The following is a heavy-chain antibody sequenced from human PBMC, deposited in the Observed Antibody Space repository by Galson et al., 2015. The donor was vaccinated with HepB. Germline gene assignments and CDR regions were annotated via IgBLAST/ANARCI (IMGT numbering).Heavy chain of an antibody. J-gene: IGHJ4*02. D-gene: IGHD2-15*01. CDR1: GFTFSSYG. Sequence: SLRLSCAASGFTFSSYGMHWVRQAPGKGLEWVAVISYDGSNKYYADSVKGRFTISRDNSKNTLYLQMNSLRAEDTAVYYCAKDSSPEYCSGGSCPFGYWGQGTLVTVSS. V-gene: IGHV3-30*18. CDR3: AKDSSPEYCSGGSCPFGY. CDR2: ISYDGSNK.